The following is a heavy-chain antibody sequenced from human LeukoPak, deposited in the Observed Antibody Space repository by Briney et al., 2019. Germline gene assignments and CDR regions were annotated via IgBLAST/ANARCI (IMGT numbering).Heavy chain of an antibody. Sequence: SVKVSCKASGGTFSSYAISWVRQAPGQGLEWMGGIVPIFGTANYAQKFQGRVTITADESTSTAYMELSSLRSEDTAVYYCARDDYYDSSEMETGYWGQGTLVTVSS. CDR1: GGTFSSYA. V-gene: IGHV1-69*13. CDR2: IVPIFGTA. CDR3: ARDDYYDSSEMETGY. D-gene: IGHD3-22*01. J-gene: IGHJ4*02.